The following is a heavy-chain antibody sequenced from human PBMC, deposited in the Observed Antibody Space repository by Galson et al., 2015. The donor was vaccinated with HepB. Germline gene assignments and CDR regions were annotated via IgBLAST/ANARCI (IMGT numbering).Heavy chain of an antibody. CDR1: GFTFSSYG. D-gene: IGHD3-3*01. CDR2: IWYDGSNK. Sequence: SLRLSCAASGFTFSSYGMHWVRQAPGKGLEWVAVIWYDGSNKYYADSVKGRFTISRDNSKNTLYLQMNSLRAEDTAVYYCARDNAAYYDFWSGYYDYYGMDVWGQGTTVTVSS. CDR3: ARDNAAYYDFWSGYYDYYGMDV. V-gene: IGHV3-33*01. J-gene: IGHJ6*02.